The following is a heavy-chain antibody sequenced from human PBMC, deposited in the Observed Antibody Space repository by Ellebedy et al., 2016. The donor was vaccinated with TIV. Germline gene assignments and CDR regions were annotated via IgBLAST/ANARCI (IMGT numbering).Heavy chain of an antibody. V-gene: IGHV4-34*01. CDR1: GGSFSGYY. J-gene: IGHJ4*02. D-gene: IGHD3-10*01. CDR2: INHSGST. CDR3: ARRMYYYGSGSYSHDY. Sequence: SETLSLTCAVYGGSFSGYYWSWIRQPPGKGLEWIGEINHSGSTNYNPSLKSRVTISVDTSKNQFSLKLSSVTAADTAVYYCARRMYYYGSGSYSHDYWGQGTLVTVSS.